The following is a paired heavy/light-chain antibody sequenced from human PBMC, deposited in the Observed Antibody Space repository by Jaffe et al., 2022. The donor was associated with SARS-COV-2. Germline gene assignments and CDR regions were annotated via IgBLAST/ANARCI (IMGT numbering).Heavy chain of an antibody. V-gene: IGHV3-13*01. Sequence: EVQLVESGGGLVQPGGSLRLSCAASGFTFSSYDMHWVRQATGKRLEWVSAIDTAGDTYYPGSVKGRFTISRENAKNSLYLQMNSLNAGDTAVYYCARGWIAVAGTGYFDLWGRGTLVTVSS. CDR3: ARGWIAVAGTGYFDL. CDR1: GFTFSSYD. CDR2: IDTAGDT. J-gene: IGHJ2*01. D-gene: IGHD6-19*01.
Light chain of an antibody. V-gene: IGKV1-5*03. CDR3: QQYSSYWT. Sequence: DIQMTQSPSTLSASVGDRVTITCRASQSISSWLAWFQQKPGKAPKLLIYKASTLESGVPSRFSGNGSGTEFTLTISSLQPDDFAIYCCQQYSSYWTFGQGTKVEIK. CDR1: QSISSW. CDR2: KAS. J-gene: IGKJ1*01.